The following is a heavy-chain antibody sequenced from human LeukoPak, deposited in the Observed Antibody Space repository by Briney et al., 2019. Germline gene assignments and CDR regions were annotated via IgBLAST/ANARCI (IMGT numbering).Heavy chain of an antibody. V-gene: IGHV1-18*04. CDR1: GYTFDRYG. CDR2: ISAYNGNT. CDR3: ARDSESDPPSDYDYVWGRELVGYGMDV. J-gene: IGHJ6*02. Sequence: ASVKVSCKGSGYTFDRYGVSWVRQAPGQGLEWMGWISAYNGNTNYAQKLQGRVTMTTDTSTSTAYMELRSLRSDDTAVYYCARDSESDPPSDYDYVWGRELVGYGMDVWGQGTTVTVSS. D-gene: IGHD3-16*01.